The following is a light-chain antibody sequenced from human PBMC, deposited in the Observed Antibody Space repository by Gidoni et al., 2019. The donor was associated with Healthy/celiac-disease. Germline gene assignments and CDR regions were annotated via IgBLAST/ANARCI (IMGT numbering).Light chain of an antibody. CDR1: QSVFYSSNNKNY. CDR2: WAS. CDR3: QQYYSTPYS. J-gene: IGKJ2*03. Sequence: DSGMTQSQDSLAVSLGERATINCKSSQSVFYSSNNKNYLAWYQQKQGQPPKLLIYWASTRESGVPDRFSGSGSGTDFTLTISSLRAEDVAVYYCQQYYSTPYSFGQGTKLEIK. V-gene: IGKV4-1*01.